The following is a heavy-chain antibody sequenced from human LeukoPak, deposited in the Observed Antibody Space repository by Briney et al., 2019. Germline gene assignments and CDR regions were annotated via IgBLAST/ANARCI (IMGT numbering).Heavy chain of an antibody. V-gene: IGHV1-69*05. CDR3: AKERLGHYDFWSGYSQEYFQH. J-gene: IGHJ1*01. CDR2: IIPIFGTA. D-gene: IGHD3-3*01. Sequence: SVKVSCKASGGTFSSYAISWVRQAPGQGLEWMGGIIPIFGTANYAQKFQGRVTITTDESTSTAYMELSSLRAEDTAVYYCAKERLGHYDFWSGYSQEYFQHWGQGTLVTVSS. CDR1: GGTFSSYA.